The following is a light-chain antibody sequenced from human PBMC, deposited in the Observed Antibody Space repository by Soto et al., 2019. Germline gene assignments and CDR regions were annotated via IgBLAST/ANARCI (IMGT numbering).Light chain of an antibody. CDR2: EVS. CDR3: CSYAGRSTPYV. CDR1: SSDVGSYNL. V-gene: IGLV2-23*02. Sequence: QSALTQPASVSGSPGQSITISCTGTSSDVGSYNLVSWYQQYPGKAPKLMIYEVSKRPSGVSNRFSGSKSGNTASLTISGLQAEDEGDYYCCSYAGRSTPYVFGTGTKLTVL. J-gene: IGLJ1*01.